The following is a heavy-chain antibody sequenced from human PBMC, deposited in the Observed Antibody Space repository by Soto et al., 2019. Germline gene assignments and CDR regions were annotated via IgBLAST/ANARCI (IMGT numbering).Heavy chain of an antibody. CDR2: IGASGDIT. CDR1: GFSFTNFA. V-gene: IGHV3-23*01. CDR3: AKDDFTDRGDDYFDY. D-gene: IGHD2-21*02. J-gene: IGHJ4*02. Sequence: GGSLRLSCAASGFSFTNFAMSWVRQAPGKGLEGVAGIGASGDITWYADSVKGRLSISRDNSKNTLYLQLNSLRFEDTAVYYCAKDDFTDRGDDYFDYWGPGTLVTVSS.